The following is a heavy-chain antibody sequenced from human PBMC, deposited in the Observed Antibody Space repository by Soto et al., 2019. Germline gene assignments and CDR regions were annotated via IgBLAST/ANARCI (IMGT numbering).Heavy chain of an antibody. J-gene: IGHJ6*02. CDR2: ISGSSRVI. CDR1: GFTFSTHG. Sequence: GGSLRLSCTAYGFTFSTHGINWVRQAPGKGLEWVSYISGSSRVIYHADSVKGRFTISRDNAENSLYLQMNSLRDEDTAVYYCARSIEAARDGMDVWGQGTAVTVSS. CDR3: ARSIEAARDGMDV. V-gene: IGHV3-48*02. D-gene: IGHD1-26*01.